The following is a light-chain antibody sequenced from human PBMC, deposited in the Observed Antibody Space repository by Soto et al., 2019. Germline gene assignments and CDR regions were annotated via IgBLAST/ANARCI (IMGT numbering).Light chain of an antibody. V-gene: IGKV3-15*01. J-gene: IGKJ4*01. Sequence: DKVVTHSAATLSVSGENTLTLSSSAIQRVTSDLAWYQQKPGQAPRLLIYGASTRETGIPARFSGSGSGTEFALTISSLQPEDSATYYCQQLKSYPLTFGGGTKVDIK. CDR3: QQLKSYPLT. CDR2: GAS. CDR1: QRVTSD.